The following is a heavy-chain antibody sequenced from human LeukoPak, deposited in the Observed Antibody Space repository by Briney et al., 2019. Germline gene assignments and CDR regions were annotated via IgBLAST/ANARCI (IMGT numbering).Heavy chain of an antibody. J-gene: IGHJ1*01. CDR2: VYDSVSN. Sequence: SESLSLTWSVAGGSLHSYYWSWIRQPPGKGLGWIGYVYDSVSNNYHPSRKSRVTISVDTSKDQFSLNLSSVTAADTAVYYCARVGIAASGVEYFQHWGQGTLVTVPS. CDR3: ARVGIAASGVEYFQH. V-gene: IGHV4-59*01. D-gene: IGHD6-13*01. CDR1: GGSLHSYY.